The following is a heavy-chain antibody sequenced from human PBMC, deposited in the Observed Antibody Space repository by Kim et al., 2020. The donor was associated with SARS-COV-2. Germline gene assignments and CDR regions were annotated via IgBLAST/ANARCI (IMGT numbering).Heavy chain of an antibody. J-gene: IGHJ6*02. CDR3: AKQGCIFEQNTYYGMDL. Sequence: GGSLRLSCAASGFSFNNYGMHWVRQAPGKGLEWVAFISYEGSKKQYLDSLKGRFTVSRDYSKNTLYLQMNSLTAEDTAVYYCAKQGCIFEQNTYYGMDLWGQGTTVTVSS. V-gene: IGHV3-30*18. CDR2: ISYEGSKK. CDR1: GFSFNNYG. D-gene: IGHD3-9*01.